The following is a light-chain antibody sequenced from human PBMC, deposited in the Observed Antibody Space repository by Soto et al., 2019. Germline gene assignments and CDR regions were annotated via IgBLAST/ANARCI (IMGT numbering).Light chain of an antibody. CDR3: LQTYSTPRT. CDR1: QNINKY. J-gene: IGKJ1*01. V-gene: IGKV1-39*01. Sequence: DIQMTQSPSSLSASVGARVTITCRPSQNINKYLSWYQKKPGKAPKLLIYATSTLQSGVPSRFSGSGSGTDFTLTISTLQPEDFATYYCLQTYSTPRTFGQGTKVDI. CDR2: ATS.